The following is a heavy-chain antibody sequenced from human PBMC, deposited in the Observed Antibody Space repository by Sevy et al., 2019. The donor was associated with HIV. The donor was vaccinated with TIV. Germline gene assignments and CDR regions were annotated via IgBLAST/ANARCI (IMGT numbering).Heavy chain of an antibody. CDR1: GYSFTSYW. Sequence: GESLKISCKGSGYSFTSYWIGWVRQMPGKGLEWMGIIYPGDSDTRYSPSFQGQVTISADKSISTAYLQWSSLKASDTAMYYCARHARNYYGSGSYDYWGQGTLVTVSS. D-gene: IGHD3-10*01. V-gene: IGHV5-51*01. CDR3: ARHARNYYGSGSYDY. CDR2: IYPGDSDT. J-gene: IGHJ4*02.